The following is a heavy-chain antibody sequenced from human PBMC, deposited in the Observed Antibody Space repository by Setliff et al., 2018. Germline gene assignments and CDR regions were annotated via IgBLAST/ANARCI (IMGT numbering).Heavy chain of an antibody. CDR3: ARRDGSIIYREFFDY. CDR1: GGSITSGSFY. V-gene: IGHV4-61*02. D-gene: IGHD3-10*01. CDR2: IHASGSP. J-gene: IGHJ4*02. Sequence: LSLTCTVSGGSITSGSFYWSWIRQPAGKKLEWIGRIHASGSPDYNPSFKSRVTISRDTSTNQFSLKLGSVTAADTAVYYCARRDGSIIYREFFDYWGQGALVTVSS.